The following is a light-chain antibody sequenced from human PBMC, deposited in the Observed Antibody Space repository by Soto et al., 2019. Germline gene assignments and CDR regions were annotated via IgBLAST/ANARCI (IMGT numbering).Light chain of an antibody. V-gene: IGKV1-13*01. J-gene: IGKJ1*01. CDR1: QGISSA. CDR2: DAA. Sequence: AIELTQSPSSLSACVGDRVTITCQASQGISSALACYQQQPGKDPKLLIYDAASLRRGGPLRYSGSGSGTDFPLTISSLQTEDFATCFCRQFNNDPHGTCGQGTRVDIK. CDR3: RQFNNDPHGT.